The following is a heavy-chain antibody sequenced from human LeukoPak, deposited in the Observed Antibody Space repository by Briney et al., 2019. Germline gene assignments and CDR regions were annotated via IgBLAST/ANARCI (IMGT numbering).Heavy chain of an antibody. J-gene: IGHJ3*02. CDR3: ATGGSAGLISAFDI. D-gene: IGHD2-15*01. CDR2: IKHSGST. Sequence: SETLSLTCAVYGGSFSGHYWSWIRQPPGKGLEWIGEIKHSGSTNYNPSLKSRVTISVDTSKNQFSLKLSSVIAADTAVYYCATGGSAGLISAFDILGQGTMVTVCS. V-gene: IGHV4-34*01. CDR1: GGSFSGHY.